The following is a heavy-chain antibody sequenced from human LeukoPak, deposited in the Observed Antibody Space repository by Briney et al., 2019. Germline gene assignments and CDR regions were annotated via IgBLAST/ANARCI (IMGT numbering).Heavy chain of an antibody. J-gene: IGHJ4*02. CDR2: ISYDGSNK. Sequence: EPGGSLRLSCAASGFTFSSYGMHWVRQAPGKGLEWVAVISYDGSNKYYADSVKGRFTISRDNSKNTLYPQMNSLRAEDTAVYYCAKDRAVAGTDYWGQGTLVTVSS. V-gene: IGHV3-30*18. CDR3: AKDRAVAGTDY. D-gene: IGHD6-19*01. CDR1: GFTFSSYG.